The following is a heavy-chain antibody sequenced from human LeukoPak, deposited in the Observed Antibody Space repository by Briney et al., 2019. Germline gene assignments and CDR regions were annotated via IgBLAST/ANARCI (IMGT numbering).Heavy chain of an antibody. CDR3: ARPCTSCYDYYYYMDV. D-gene: IGHD2-2*01. CDR2: VNPNSGNT. V-gene: IGHV1-8*03. CDR1: GYTFTSYD. Sequence: ASVKVSCKASGYTFTSYDINWVRQATGQGLEWMGWVNPNSGNTGYAQKFQGRVTITRNTSISTAYMELSSLRSEDTAVYYCARPCTSCYDYYYYMDVWGKGTTVTVSS. J-gene: IGHJ6*03.